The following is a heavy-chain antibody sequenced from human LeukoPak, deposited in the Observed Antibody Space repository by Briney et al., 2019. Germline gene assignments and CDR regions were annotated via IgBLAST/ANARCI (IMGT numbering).Heavy chain of an antibody. CDR2: IYYSGST. J-gene: IGHJ4*02. CDR1: GGSISSYY. V-gene: IGHV4-59*12. CDR3: ARVRTSGYLDY. D-gene: IGHD3-22*01. Sequence: SETLSLTCTVSGGSISSYYWSWIRQPPGKGLEWIGYIYYSGSTNYNPSLKSRVTMSVDTSKNQFSLKLSSVTAADTAVYYCARVRTSGYLDYWGQGTLVTVSS.